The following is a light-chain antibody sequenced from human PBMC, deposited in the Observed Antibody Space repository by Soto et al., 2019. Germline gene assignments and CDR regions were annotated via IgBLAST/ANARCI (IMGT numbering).Light chain of an antibody. Sequence: LTQPPSASGSPGQSVTISCTGTSSDVGGYNFVSWYQQHPGKAPQLMIYEVSKRPSGVPDRFSGSKSGNTASLTVSGLQAEDEADYYCSSYAGSTMLVFGGGTKVTVL. CDR1: SSDVGGYNF. CDR3: SSYAGSTMLV. J-gene: IGLJ2*01. V-gene: IGLV2-8*01. CDR2: EVS.